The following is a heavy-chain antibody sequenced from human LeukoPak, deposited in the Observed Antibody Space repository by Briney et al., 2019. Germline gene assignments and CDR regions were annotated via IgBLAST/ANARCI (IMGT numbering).Heavy chain of an antibody. CDR2: ISSSSSYI. CDR1: GFTFSGYS. V-gene: IGHV3-21*01. CDR3: ARGFYGDY. J-gene: IGHJ4*02. Sequence: GGSLRLSCAVSGFTFSGYSMIWVRQAPGKGLEWVSCISSSSSYIQYADSVKGRFTISRDNAKNSLYLQMNSLRAEDTAVYYCARGFYGDYWGQGTLVTVSS. D-gene: IGHD2/OR15-2a*01.